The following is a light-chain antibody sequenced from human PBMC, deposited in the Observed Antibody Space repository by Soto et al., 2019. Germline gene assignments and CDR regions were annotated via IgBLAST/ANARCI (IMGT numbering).Light chain of an antibody. CDR2: GAS. CDR3: QQYNNWPRT. Sequence: EIVLTQSPGTLSLSPGERATLSCRASQSVTGSYLAWYQQKPGQAPRLLIYGASSRATGIPDSFSGSGSGTEFTLTISSLQSEDFAVYYCQQYNNWPRTFGQGTKVDI. V-gene: IGKV3-20*01. CDR1: QSVTGSY. J-gene: IGKJ1*01.